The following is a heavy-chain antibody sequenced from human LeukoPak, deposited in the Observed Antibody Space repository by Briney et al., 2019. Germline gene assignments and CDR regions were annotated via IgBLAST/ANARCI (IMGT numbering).Heavy chain of an antibody. D-gene: IGHD2-21*01. CDR1: GFTFSNYG. CDR2: VSDSGSYA. V-gene: IGHV3-23*01. Sequence: GGSLRLSCAASGFTFSNYGMSWVRQAPGKGLEWVSVVSDSGSYAYYADSVEGRFTISRDNSKNTLYLQMNSLRAEDTAVYYCARDNYILRAFDIWGQGTMVTVSS. CDR3: ARDNYILRAFDI. J-gene: IGHJ3*02.